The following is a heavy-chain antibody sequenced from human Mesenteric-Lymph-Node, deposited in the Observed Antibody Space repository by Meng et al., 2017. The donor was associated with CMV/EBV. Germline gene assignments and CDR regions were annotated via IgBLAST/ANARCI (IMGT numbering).Heavy chain of an antibody. CDR2: ISSSSSYI. J-gene: IGHJ6*02. V-gene: IGHV3-21*01. CDR3: ATNYYYYYYGMDV. CDR1: GFTFRSYS. Sequence: GESLKISCAASGFTFRSYSMNWVRQAPGKGLEWVSSISSSSSYIYYADSVKGRFTISRDNAKNSLYLQMNSLRAEDTAVYYCATNYYYYYYGMDVWGQGTTVTVSS.